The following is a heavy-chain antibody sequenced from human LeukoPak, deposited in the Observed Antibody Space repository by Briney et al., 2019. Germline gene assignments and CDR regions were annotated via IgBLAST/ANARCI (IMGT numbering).Heavy chain of an antibody. CDR2: ISSSSSYI. Sequence: GGSLRLSCAASGFTFSSYAMSWVRQAPGKGLEWVSSISSSSSYIYYADSVKGRFTISRDNAKNSLYLQMNSLRAEDTAVYYCARDISGSWYPGMVYWGQGTLVTVSS. J-gene: IGHJ4*02. D-gene: IGHD6-13*01. V-gene: IGHV3-21*01. CDR1: GFTFSSYA. CDR3: ARDISGSWYPGMVY.